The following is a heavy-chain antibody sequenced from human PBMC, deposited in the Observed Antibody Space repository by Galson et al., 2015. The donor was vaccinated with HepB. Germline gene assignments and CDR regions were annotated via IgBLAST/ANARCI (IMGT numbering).Heavy chain of an antibody. Sequence: ETLSLTCTVSGGSINNTGYYWGWIRQPPGKGLEWIGSIYFSGTTYYNPSLKSRVTISVDTSRHLLSLKLSSVTAADTAVYYCATFDRRFEYFQHWGQGTLVTVSS. D-gene: IGHD3-10*01. CDR1: GGSINNTGYY. CDR3: ATFDRRFEYFQH. J-gene: IGHJ1*01. CDR2: IYFSGTT. V-gene: IGHV4-39*01.